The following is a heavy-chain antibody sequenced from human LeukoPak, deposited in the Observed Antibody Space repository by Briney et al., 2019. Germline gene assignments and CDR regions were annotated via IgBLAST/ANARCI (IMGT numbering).Heavy chain of an antibody. D-gene: IGHD3-16*01. J-gene: IGHJ6*02. CDR2: MNRDGSDK. CDR1: GFTFSSYW. V-gene: IGHV3-7*01. CDR3: ARDGGIIRFGGQDV. Sequence: GGSLRLSCAASGFTFSSYWMSWVRQAPGKGLEWVANMNRDGSDKNYVDSIKGRFTISRDNAANSLYLQMNSLRVEDTAVYYCARDGGIIRFGGQDVWGQGTTVIVS.